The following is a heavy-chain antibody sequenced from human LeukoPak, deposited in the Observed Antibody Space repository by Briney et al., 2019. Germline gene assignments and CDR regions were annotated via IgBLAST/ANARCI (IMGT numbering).Heavy chain of an antibody. CDR1: GGSFSGYY. D-gene: IGHD3-3*01. Sequence: SETLSLTCAVYGGSFSGYYWSWIRQPPGKGLEWIGEINHSGSTNYNPSLKSRVTISVDTSKNQFSLKLSSVTAADTAVYYCARLPITIFGVVSGVIDYWGQGTLVTVSS. V-gene: IGHV4-34*01. J-gene: IGHJ4*02. CDR2: INHSGST. CDR3: ARLPITIFGVVSGVIDY.